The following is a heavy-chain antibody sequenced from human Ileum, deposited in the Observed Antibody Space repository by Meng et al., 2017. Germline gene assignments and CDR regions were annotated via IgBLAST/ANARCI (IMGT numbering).Heavy chain of an antibody. CDR2: IYHRGST. J-gene: IGHJ4*02. D-gene: IGHD3-10*01. CDR3: ARVITMVRVDY. CDR1: GYSISSGYY. Sequence: GSLRLSCAVSGYSISSGYYWGWIRQPPGKGLEWIGSIYHRGSTYYNPSLESRVTISVDTSKNQFSLKLSSVTAADTVVYYCARVITMVRVDYWGQGTRVTVSS. V-gene: IGHV4-38-2*01.